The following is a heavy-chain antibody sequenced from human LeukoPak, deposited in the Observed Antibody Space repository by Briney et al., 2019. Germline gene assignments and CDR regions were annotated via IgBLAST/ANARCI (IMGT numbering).Heavy chain of an antibody. CDR2: TSYDGRNK. Sequence: GGSLRLSCAASGFTFRSSAMHWVRQAPGKGLEWVAVTSYDGRNKYYADSAKGRFTISRDNSKNTLYLQMNSLRPEDTAVYYCARDGYGLDTPMVSTNFDYWGQGTLVTGSS. D-gene: IGHD5-18*01. J-gene: IGHJ4*02. CDR3: ARDGYGLDTPMVSTNFDY. CDR1: GFTFRSSA. V-gene: IGHV3-30*04.